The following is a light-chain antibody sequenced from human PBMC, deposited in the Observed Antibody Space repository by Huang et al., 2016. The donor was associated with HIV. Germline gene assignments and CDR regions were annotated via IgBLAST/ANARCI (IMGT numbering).Light chain of an antibody. J-gene: IGKJ1*01. V-gene: IGKV1D-8*01. CDR2: SAS. Sequence: VIWVTQSPSLLPASTGDSITISCRLSQDINTYLAWYQQKPGKAPELLIYSASTLQSGVPSRFSGGGFGTDFALNITCLQSEDFATYYCQQYHSFPQTFGQGTKVEMK. CDR3: QQYHSFPQT. CDR1: QDINTY.